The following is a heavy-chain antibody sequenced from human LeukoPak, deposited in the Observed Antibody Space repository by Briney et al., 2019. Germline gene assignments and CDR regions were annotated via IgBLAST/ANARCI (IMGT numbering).Heavy chain of an antibody. CDR1: PDSTTSNF. V-gene: IGHV4-59*12. J-gene: IGHJ4*02. CDR2: IHRSGST. D-gene: IGHD1-14*01. CDR3: AREIVGGFNPGAY. Sequence: PSETLSLTCTVSPDSTTSNFWSWVRQPLEKGLEWIGQIHRSGSTNYNPSLQSRVTISIDRSKNQIALELSSVTAADTAVYYCAREIVGGFNPGAYWGQGTLVTVSS.